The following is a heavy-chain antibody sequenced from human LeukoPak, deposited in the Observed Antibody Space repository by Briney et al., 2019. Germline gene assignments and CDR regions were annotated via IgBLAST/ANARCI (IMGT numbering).Heavy chain of an antibody. Sequence: GGSLRLSCTASGFTFSHAWMHWVRQVEGKGLEWVGRIKGKTDGGTTDYAAPVKGRFTISRDDSKSTLYLEMSSLKTEDTAVYYCITDSARYGDYEGIFDYWGQGTLVTVSS. V-gene: IGHV3-15*07. J-gene: IGHJ4*02. D-gene: IGHD5-12*01. CDR2: IKGKTDGGTT. CDR1: GFTFSHAW. CDR3: ITDSARYGDYEGIFDY.